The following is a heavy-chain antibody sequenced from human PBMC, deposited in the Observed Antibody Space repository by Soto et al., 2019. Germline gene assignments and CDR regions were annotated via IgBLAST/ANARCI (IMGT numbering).Heavy chain of an antibody. D-gene: IGHD5-18*01. Sequence: EVQLLESGGGLVQPGGSLRLSCAASGFTFSSYAMSWVRQAPGKGLEWVSAISGSGGSTYYADSVKGRFTISRDNSKNTLYLQMNSLRAEDTAVYYCANQESGYSYGYAPYYSYGMDVWGQGTTVTVSS. CDR3: ANQESGYSYGYAPYYSYGMDV. V-gene: IGHV3-23*01. CDR2: ISGSGGST. CDR1: GFTFSSYA. J-gene: IGHJ6*02.